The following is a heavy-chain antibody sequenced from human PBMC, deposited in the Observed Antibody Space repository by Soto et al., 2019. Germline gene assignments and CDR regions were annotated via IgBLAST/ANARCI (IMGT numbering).Heavy chain of an antibody. V-gene: IGHV1-46*03. D-gene: IGHD4-17*01. Sequence: ASVKVSCKASGYTFTSYYMHWVRQAPGQGLEWMGIINPSGGSTSYAQKFQGRVTMTRDTSTSTVYMELSSLRSEDTAVYYCARGLAVTTYAYYYYYMDVWGKGTTVTVSS. J-gene: IGHJ6*03. CDR3: ARGLAVTTYAYYYYYMDV. CDR1: GYTFTSYY. CDR2: INPSGGST.